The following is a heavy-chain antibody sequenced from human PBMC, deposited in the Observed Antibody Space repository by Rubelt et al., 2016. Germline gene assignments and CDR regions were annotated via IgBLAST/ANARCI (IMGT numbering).Heavy chain of an antibody. CDR1: GGSISSSSYY. CDR2: IYYSGST. D-gene: IGHD4-17*01. CDR3: ASSSRGDYGPKLDAFDI. V-gene: IGHV4-39*07. J-gene: IGHJ3*02. Sequence: QLQLQESGPGLVKPSETLSLTCTVSGGSISSSSYYWGWIRQPPGKGLEWIGSIYYSGSTHYNPFRSGRVSFSVEASKDQFSLKRSFVTAADTAVYYCASSSRGDYGPKLDAFDIWGQGTMVTVSS.